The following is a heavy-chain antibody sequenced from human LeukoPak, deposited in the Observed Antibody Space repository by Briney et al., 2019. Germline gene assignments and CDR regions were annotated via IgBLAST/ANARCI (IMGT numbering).Heavy chain of an antibody. CDR1: GFTFSSYS. Sequence: PGGSLRLSCAASGFTFSSYSMNWVRQAPGKGLEWVSSISNSGNCIYYADSLKGRFAISRDNAKNSVYLQMSSLTAEDTAVYYCAKALGSYYYDTIEYWGQGTLVTVSS. CDR3: AKALGSYYYDTIEY. J-gene: IGHJ4*02. D-gene: IGHD3-22*01. V-gene: IGHV3-21*01. CDR2: ISNSGNCI.